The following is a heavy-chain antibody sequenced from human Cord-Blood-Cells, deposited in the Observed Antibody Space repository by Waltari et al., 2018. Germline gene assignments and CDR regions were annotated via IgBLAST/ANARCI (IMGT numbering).Heavy chain of an antibody. V-gene: IGHV3-7*01. J-gene: IGHJ4*02. D-gene: IGHD2-21*01. CDR2: IKQDGSEK. CDR3: AREKVVIDY. Sequence: EVQLVESGGGLVQPGGSLRLSCAASGFTFSSYWMSWVRQAPGRGVGWGANIKQDGSEKFYVDSVKGRFTISRDNAKNSLYLQMNSLRAEDTAVYYCAREKVVIDYWGQGTLVTVSS. CDR1: GFTFSSYW.